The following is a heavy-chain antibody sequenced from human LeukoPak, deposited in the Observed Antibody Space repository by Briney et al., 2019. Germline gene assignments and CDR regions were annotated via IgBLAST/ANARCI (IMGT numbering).Heavy chain of an antibody. CDR1: GGTFSSYA. CDR3: ARTKDYGGKGTFDY. Sequence: GASVKVSCKASGGTFSSYAIRWVRQAPGQGREWMGGIIPIFGTANYAQKFQGRVTITADKSTSTAYMELSSLRSEDTAVYYCARTKDYGGKGTFDYWGQGTLVTVSS. D-gene: IGHD4-23*01. CDR2: IIPIFGTA. J-gene: IGHJ4*02. V-gene: IGHV1-69*06.